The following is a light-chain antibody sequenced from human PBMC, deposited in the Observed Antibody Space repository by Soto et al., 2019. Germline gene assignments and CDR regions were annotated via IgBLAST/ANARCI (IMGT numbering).Light chain of an antibody. Sequence: DIQMTQSPSSLSASVGDRVTITCQASQDISNYLNWYQQKPGKAPKLLIYDASNLETGVPSRFGGSGSGTDFTFTICSLQPEDIATYYCQQYDNLPTFGQGTRLEIE. CDR1: QDISNY. CDR2: DAS. J-gene: IGKJ5*01. V-gene: IGKV1-33*01. CDR3: QQYDNLPT.